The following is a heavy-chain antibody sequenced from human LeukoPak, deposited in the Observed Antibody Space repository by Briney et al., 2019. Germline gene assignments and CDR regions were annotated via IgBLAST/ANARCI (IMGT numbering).Heavy chain of an antibody. CDR1: GFIFSGSS. D-gene: IGHD1-26*01. V-gene: IGHV3-30*02. Sequence: GGSLRLSCAASGFIFSGSSMHWVRQAPGKGLEWVSFIRFDATNKYYADSVKGRFTISRDNSMNTLYLQMISLRTEDTAVYYCAKVKTRVVGATTGAHGFDYWGQGTLVTVSS. CDR3: AKVKTRVVGATTGAHGFDY. J-gene: IGHJ4*02. CDR2: IRFDATNK.